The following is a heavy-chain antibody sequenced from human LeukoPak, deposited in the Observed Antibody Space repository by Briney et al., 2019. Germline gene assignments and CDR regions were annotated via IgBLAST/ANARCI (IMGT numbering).Heavy chain of an antibody. CDR2: ISGSGGST. V-gene: IGHV3-23*01. D-gene: IGHD4-17*01. Sequence: PGGSLRLSCAASGFTFSSYGMSWVRQAPGKGLEWVSAISGSGGSTYYADSVKGRFTISRDNSKNTLYLQMNSLRAEDTAVYYCARERGDYFGAFDIWGQGTMVTVSS. CDR3: ARERGDYFGAFDI. J-gene: IGHJ3*02. CDR1: GFTFSSYG.